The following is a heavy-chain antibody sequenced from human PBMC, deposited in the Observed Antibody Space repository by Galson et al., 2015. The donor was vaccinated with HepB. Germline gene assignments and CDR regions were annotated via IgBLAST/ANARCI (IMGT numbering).Heavy chain of an antibody. J-gene: IGHJ4*02. CDR1: GYTFTSYG. CDR2: ISVYNGNT. D-gene: IGHD3-22*01. V-gene: IGHV1-18*01. CDR3: ARLSPKNYYYDSSKWGY. Sequence: SVKVSCKASGYTFTSYGLNWVRQAPGQGPEWMGWISVYNGNTKYAQNLQGRVTMATDTSTNTAYMELRSLRSDDTAVYYCARLSPKNYYYDSSKWGYWGQGTLVTVSS.